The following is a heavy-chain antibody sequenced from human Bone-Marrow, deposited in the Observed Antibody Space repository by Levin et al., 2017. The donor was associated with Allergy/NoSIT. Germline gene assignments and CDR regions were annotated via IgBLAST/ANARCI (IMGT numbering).Heavy chain of an antibody. Sequence: SETLSLTCTVSGGSISSSGYHWTWIRQYPNKGLEWIGYISYRGSTYFNPSLKSRLTMSLDTSEQHFSLNLTSVSAADTAMYYSARLDGYSFDYWGQGALVTVTS. CDR1: GGSISSSGYH. D-gene: IGHD1-1*01. J-gene: IGHJ4*02. V-gene: IGHV4-31*03. CDR3: ARLDGYSFDY. CDR2: ISYRGST.